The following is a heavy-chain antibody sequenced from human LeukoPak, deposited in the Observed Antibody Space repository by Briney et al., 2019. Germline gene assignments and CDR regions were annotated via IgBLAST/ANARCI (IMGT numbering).Heavy chain of an antibody. V-gene: IGHV1-8*01. D-gene: IGHD1-26*01. CDR2: MNTNSGNR. Sequence: SVKVSCKASGYTFTNYDINWVRQATGQGLEWMGWMNTNSGNRGYAQKFQGRVTMTRDTSISTAYMELSSLRSDDTAVYYCARVTGSIDYWGQGTLVTVSS. J-gene: IGHJ4*02. CDR1: GYTFTNYD. CDR3: ARVTGSIDY.